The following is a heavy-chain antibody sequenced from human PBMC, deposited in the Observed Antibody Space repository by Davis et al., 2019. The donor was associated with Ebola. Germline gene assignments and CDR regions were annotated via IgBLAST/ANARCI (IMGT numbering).Heavy chain of an antibody. V-gene: IGHV1-69*04. CDR3: AKDLHDLGDLGGMDV. J-gene: IGHJ6*02. Sequence: SVKVSCKASGGTFSSYTISWVRQAPGQGLEWMGRIIPILGIANYAQKFQGRVTITADKSTSTAYMELSSLRPEDTAVYYCAKDLHDLGDLGGMDVWGQGTTVTVSS. D-gene: IGHD4-17*01. CDR1: GGTFSSYT. CDR2: IIPILGIA.